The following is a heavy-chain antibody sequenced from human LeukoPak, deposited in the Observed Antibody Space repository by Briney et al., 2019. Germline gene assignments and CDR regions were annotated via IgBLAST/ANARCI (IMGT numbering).Heavy chain of an antibody. D-gene: IGHD6-19*01. CDR3: ARDPYSSGYFDY. Sequence: SETLSLTCTVSGGSISSSSYCWGWIRQPPGKGLEWIGSIYYSGSTYYNPSLKSRVTISVDTSKNQFSLKLSSVTAADTAVYYCARDPYSSGYFDYWGQGTLVTVSS. CDR2: IYYSGST. V-gene: IGHV4-39*07. J-gene: IGHJ4*02. CDR1: GGSISSSSYC.